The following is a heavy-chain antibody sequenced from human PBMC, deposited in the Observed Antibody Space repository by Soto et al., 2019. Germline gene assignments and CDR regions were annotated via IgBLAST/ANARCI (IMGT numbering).Heavy chain of an antibody. Sequence: SETLSLTCAVYGGSFSGYYWSWIRQPPGKGLEWIGEINHSGSTNYNPSLKSRVTISVDTSKNQFSLKLSSVTAADTAVYYCAVVYGDYDYWGQGTLVTVSS. V-gene: IGHV4-34*01. CDR3: AVVYGDYDY. D-gene: IGHD4-17*01. J-gene: IGHJ4*02. CDR2: INHSGST. CDR1: GGSFSGYY.